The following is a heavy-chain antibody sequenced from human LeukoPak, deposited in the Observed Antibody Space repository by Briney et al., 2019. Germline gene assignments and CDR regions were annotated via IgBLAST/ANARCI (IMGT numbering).Heavy chain of an antibody. CDR3: AKEGGTGYHDY. V-gene: IGHV3-30*18. Sequence: GGSLRLSCAASGFTFSSYGMHWVRQAPGKGLEWVAVISYDGSNKYYADSVKGRFTISRDNSKNTLYLQMNSLRAEDTAVYYCAKEGGTGYHDYWGQGTRVTVSS. CDR2: ISYDGSNK. CDR1: GFTFSSYG. D-gene: IGHD5-12*01. J-gene: IGHJ4*02.